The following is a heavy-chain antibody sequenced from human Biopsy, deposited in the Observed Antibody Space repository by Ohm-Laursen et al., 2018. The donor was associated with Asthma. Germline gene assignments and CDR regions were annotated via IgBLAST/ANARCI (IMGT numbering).Heavy chain of an antibody. Sequence: SLRLSCTASGFTFSSFGMHWVRQAPGKGLEGVACISYDGSNKYYADSVKGRSTISRDNSKNTLYLQMNSLRAEDTAVYYCSREEPTSGWYQGSILRWGQGTLVTVSS. J-gene: IGHJ4*02. V-gene: IGHV3-30*03. D-gene: IGHD6-19*01. CDR3: SREEPTSGWYQGSILR. CDR2: ISYDGSNK. CDR1: GFTFSSFG.